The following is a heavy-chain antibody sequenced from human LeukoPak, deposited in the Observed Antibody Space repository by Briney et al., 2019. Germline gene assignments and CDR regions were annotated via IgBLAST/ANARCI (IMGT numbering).Heavy chain of an antibody. CDR2: ISGSGGST. J-gene: IGHJ4*02. CDR3: AKVRYSSGWYAQPN. Sequence: GGSLRLSCAASGFTFSRYSMSWVRQAPGKGLEWVSAISGSGGSTYYADSVKGRFTISRDNSKNTLYLQMNSLRAEDTAVYYCAKVRYSSGWYAQPNWGQGTLVTVSS. V-gene: IGHV3-23*01. CDR1: GFTFSRYS. D-gene: IGHD6-19*01.